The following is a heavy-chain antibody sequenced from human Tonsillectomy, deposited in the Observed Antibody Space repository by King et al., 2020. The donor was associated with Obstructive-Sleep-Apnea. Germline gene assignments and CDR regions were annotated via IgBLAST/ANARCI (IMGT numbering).Heavy chain of an antibody. D-gene: IGHD3-10*01. Sequence: VQLQESGPGLVKPSQTLSLTCTVSGCSISRGGYYWSWIRQHPGKGLEWIGYIYYSGSTYYNPSLKSRVTISVDTSKNQFSLKLSSVTAADTAVYYFAGDYYGSGAGYYYYGMDVWGQGTTVTVSS. CDR3: AGDYYGSGAGYYYYGMDV. CDR1: GCSISRGGYY. V-gene: IGHV4-31*03. J-gene: IGHJ6*02. CDR2: IYYSGST.